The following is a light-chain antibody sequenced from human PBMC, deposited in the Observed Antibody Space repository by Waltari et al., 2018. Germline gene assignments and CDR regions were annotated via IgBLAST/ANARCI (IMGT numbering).Light chain of an antibody. CDR1: ALPKKY. CDR3: YSTDSSGNHRV. V-gene: IGLV3-10*01. J-gene: IGLJ2*01. Sequence: SYELTQPPSVSVSPGQTARITCSGDALPKKYAYWYQHKSGQAPVLVIYEDNKRPSGIPERISGSSSGTMATLTVSGAQVEDEADYYCYSTDSSGNHRVFGGGTRLTVL. CDR2: EDN.